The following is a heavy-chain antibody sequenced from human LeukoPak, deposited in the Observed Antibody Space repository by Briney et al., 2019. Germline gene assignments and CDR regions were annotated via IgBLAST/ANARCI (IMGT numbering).Heavy chain of an antibody. V-gene: IGHV1-46*01. D-gene: IGHD4-11*01. J-gene: IGHJ4*02. CDR3: ARGEFQTTGY. CDR2: INPSGGST. CDR1: GYTFTSYG. Sequence: ASVKVSCKASGYTFTSYGISWVRQAPGQGLEWMGIINPSGGSTSYAQKFQGRVTMTRDTSTSTVYMELSSLRSEDTAVYYCARGEFQTTGYWGQGTLVTVSS.